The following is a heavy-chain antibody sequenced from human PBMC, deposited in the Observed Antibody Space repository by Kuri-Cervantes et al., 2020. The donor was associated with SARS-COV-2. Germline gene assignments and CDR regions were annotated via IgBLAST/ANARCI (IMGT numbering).Heavy chain of an antibody. CDR3: PRVTPVLEWLLQTYYYYYMDV. J-gene: IGHJ6*03. V-gene: IGHV4-39*07. CDR2: INHSGST. Sequence: ESLKISCTVSGGSISSSSYYWGWIRQPPGKGLEWIGEINHSGSTNYNPSLKSRVTISVDTSKNQFSLKLSSVTAADTAVYYCPRVTPVLEWLLQTYYYYYMDVWGKGTTVTVSS. CDR1: GGSISSSSYY. D-gene: IGHD3-3*01.